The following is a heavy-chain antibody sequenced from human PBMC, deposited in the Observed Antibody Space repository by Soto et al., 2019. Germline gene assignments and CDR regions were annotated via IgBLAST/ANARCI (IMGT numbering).Heavy chain of an antibody. V-gene: IGHV1-69*13. D-gene: IGHD6-13*01. Sequence: ASVKVSCKASGGTFSSYAISWVRQAPGQGLEWMGGIIPIFGTANYAQKFQGRVTITADESTSTAYMELSSLRSEDTAVYYCARVGAAAGTTYYFDYWGQGTMVTVYS. CDR3: ARVGAAAGTTYYFDY. CDR1: GGTFSSYA. J-gene: IGHJ4*02. CDR2: IIPIFGTA.